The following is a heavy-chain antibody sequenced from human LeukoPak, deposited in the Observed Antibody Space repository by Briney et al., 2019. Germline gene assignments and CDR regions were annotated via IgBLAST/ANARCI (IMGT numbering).Heavy chain of an antibody. CDR2: IYYSGST. Sequence: SETLSLTCTVSGGSISSYYWSWIRQPPGKGLEWIGYIYYSGSTNYNPSLKSRVTISVDTSKNRFSLKLRSVTAADTAVYYCARGPDGGIFDYWGQGNLVNVFS. CDR3: ARGPDGGIFDY. D-gene: IGHD4-23*01. CDR1: GGSISSYY. J-gene: IGHJ4*02. V-gene: IGHV4-59*01.